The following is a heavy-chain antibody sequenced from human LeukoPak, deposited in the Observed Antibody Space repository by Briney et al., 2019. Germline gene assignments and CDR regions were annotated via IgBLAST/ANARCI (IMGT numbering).Heavy chain of an antibody. CDR2: IDHNGIS. CDR1: GGFISSHY. D-gene: IGHD6-25*01. CDR3: AASAFGYRGKSFDY. V-gene: IGHV4-34*01. Sequence: SETLSLTCAVYGGFISSHYWSWIRQPPGQGLEWIGEIDHNGISNYNPSLESRVTVSGDTSKNQFSLKLASVTAADTAVYYYAASAFGYRGKSFDYWGQGILVTVSS. J-gene: IGHJ4*02.